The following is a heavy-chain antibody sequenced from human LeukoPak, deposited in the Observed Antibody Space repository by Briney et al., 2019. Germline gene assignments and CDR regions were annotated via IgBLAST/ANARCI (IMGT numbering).Heavy chain of an antibody. CDR1: GGSLTNHY. Sequence: SETLSLTCAVYGGSLTNHYWVWIRQPPGKGPEWIGEINHSGSTNYSPSLKSRLTISVDTAKSQFFLKLSSVTAADTAVYYCARGPAAVHPWGQGTLVTVSS. V-gene: IGHV4-34*01. J-gene: IGHJ5*02. CDR3: ARGPAAVHP. D-gene: IGHD6-13*01. CDR2: INHSGST.